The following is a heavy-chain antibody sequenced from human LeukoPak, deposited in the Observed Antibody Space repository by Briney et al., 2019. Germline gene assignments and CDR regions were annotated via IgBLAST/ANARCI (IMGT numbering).Heavy chain of an antibody. J-gene: IGHJ6*03. CDR1: GGSISSYY. V-gene: IGHV4-59*01. Sequence: SETLSLTCTVSGGSISSYYWSWIRQPPGKGLEWIGYIYYSGSTNYNPSLKSRVTISVDTSKNQFSLKLSSVTAADTAVYYFARDNRYYDFWSGYSGHYMDVWGKGTTVTVSS. D-gene: IGHD3-3*01. CDR3: ARDNRYYDFWSGYSGHYMDV. CDR2: IYYSGST.